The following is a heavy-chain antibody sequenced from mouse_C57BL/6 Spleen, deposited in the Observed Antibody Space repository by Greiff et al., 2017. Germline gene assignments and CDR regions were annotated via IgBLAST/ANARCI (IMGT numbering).Heavy chain of an antibody. D-gene: IGHD1-1*01. Sequence: VQLKESGPELVKPGASVKISCKASGYSFTDYNMNWVKQSNGKSLEWIGVINPNYGTTSYNQKFKGKATLTVDQSSSTAYMQLNSLTSEDSAVYYCARWGYYGSKGYFDYWGQGTTLTVSS. CDR3: ARWGYYGSKGYFDY. CDR1: GYSFTDYN. CDR2: INPNYGTT. J-gene: IGHJ2*01. V-gene: IGHV1-39*01.